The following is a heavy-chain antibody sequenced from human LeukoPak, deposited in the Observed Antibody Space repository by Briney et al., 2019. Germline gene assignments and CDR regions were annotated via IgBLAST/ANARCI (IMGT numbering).Heavy chain of an antibody. J-gene: IGHJ6*03. CDR2: IIPIFGTA. CDR3: ARGQGADGYNYYYYYYMDV. V-gene: IGHV1-69*05. CDR1: GGTFSSYA. D-gene: IGHD5-24*01. Sequence: GSSVKVSCKASGGTFSSYAISWVRQAPGQGLEWMGGIIPIFGTANYAQKFQGRVTITTDESTSTAYMELSSLRSEDTAVYYCARGQGADGYNYYYYYYMDVWGKGTTVTVSS.